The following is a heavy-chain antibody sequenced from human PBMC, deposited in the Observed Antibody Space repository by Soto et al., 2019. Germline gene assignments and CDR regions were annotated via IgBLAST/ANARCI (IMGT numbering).Heavy chain of an antibody. CDR2: IYSGGST. CDR1: GFTVSSNY. Sequence: GGSLRLSCAASGFTVSSNYMSWVRQSPGKGLEWVSVIYSGGSTYYADSVKGRFTISRDNSKNTLYLQMNSLRAEDTAVYYCARGPTPGRSYSWFDPWGQGTLVTVSS. CDR3: ARGPTPGRSYSWFDP. V-gene: IGHV3-53*01. D-gene: IGHD1-26*01. J-gene: IGHJ5*02.